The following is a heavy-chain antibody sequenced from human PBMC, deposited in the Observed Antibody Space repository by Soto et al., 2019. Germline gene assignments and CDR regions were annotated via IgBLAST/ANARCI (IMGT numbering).Heavy chain of an antibody. D-gene: IGHD3-16*01. V-gene: IGHV5-51*01. CDR3: GRGGMSSRTYDV. CDR1: GYNFAGYW. J-gene: IGHJ6*01. Sequence: GKSLKISCKGSGYNFAGYWIAWVRQLPAKGLELMGIIYPSDSHTRYRPSCQGQDTISADKSISSAYLHCSSLRASHTAMYYCGRGGMSSRTYDVWG. CDR2: IYPSDSHT.